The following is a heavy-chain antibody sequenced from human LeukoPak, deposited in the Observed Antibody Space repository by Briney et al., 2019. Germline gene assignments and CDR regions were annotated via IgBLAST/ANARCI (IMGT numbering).Heavy chain of an antibody. CDR3: ARDNTGSYEY. CDR1: GFTFGDYD. D-gene: IGHD1-26*01. CDR2: IRADGGTT. J-gene: IGHJ4*02. Sequence: GGSLRLSYAASGFTFGDYDMHWVRQAPGKGLEWVSLIRADGGTTHYADSVKGRFTISRDNSKNSLYLQMNSLRTEDTALYYCARDNTGSYEYWGQGTLVTVSP. V-gene: IGHV3-43*02.